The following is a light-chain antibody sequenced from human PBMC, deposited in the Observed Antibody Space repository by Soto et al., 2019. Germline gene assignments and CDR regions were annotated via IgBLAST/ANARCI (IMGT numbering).Light chain of an antibody. Sequence: IQLTQSPSSLSASVGDRVTITCRASQGISSYLAWYQQKPGKAPKLLIYAASTLQSGLPSRFSGSGAGTDFTLNISILQPEDFATYYWQHHNIHPFVGGGTKVDIK. CDR2: AAS. CDR1: QGISSY. CDR3: QHHNIHPF. V-gene: IGKV1-9*01. J-gene: IGKJ4*01.